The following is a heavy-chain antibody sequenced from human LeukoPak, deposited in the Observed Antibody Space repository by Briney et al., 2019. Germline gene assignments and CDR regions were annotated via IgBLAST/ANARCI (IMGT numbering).Heavy chain of an antibody. CDR1: GGSISSYY. D-gene: IGHD1-26*01. V-gene: IGHV4-59*01. Sequence: PSETLSLTCTVSGGSISSYYWSGIRQPPGKGLEWIGYIYYSGSTNYNPSLKSRVTISVDTSKNQFSLKLSTVTAADTAVYYCARAGASAEFDYWGQGTLVTVSS. CDR3: ARAGASAEFDY. CDR2: IYYSGST. J-gene: IGHJ4*02.